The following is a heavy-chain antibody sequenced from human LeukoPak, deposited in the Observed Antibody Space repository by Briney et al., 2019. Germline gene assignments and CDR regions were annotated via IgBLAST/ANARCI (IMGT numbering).Heavy chain of an antibody. D-gene: IGHD4-17*01. CDR3: AREYGDSLDY. Sequence: PGRSLRLSCAASGFTFSSYAMHWVRQAPGKGLEWVAVISYDGNNKYYADSVKGRFTISRDNSKNTLYLQMNSLRAEDTAVYYCAREYGDSLDYWGQGTLVTVSS. CDR2: ISYDGNNK. CDR1: GFTFSSYA. V-gene: IGHV3-30-3*01. J-gene: IGHJ4*02.